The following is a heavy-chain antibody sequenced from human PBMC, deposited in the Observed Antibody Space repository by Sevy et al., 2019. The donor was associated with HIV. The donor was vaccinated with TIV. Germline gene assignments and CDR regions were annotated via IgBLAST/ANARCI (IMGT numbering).Heavy chain of an antibody. CDR3: ARDSNVYDSGGSLDS. CDR1: GFSFSIHS. V-gene: IGHV3-30*04. D-gene: IGHD6-25*01. Sequence: GGSLRLSCTASGFSFSIHSMHWVRQAPGKGLEWVSFILHDGSRQDYADSVKVRFIISRDNSKNTVYLEMSGLRPEDMATYYCARDSNVYDSGGSLDSWGQGTLVTVSS. J-gene: IGHJ4*02. CDR2: ILHDGSRQ.